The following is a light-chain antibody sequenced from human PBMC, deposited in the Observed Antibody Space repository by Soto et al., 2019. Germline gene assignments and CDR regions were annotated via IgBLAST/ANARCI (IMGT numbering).Light chain of an antibody. CDR3: SSYAGSSNVI. V-gene: IGLV2-8*01. CDR2: EVT. CDR1: SSDVGGYDY. Sequence: QSALTQPPSASGSPGQSGTISCTGTSSDVGGYDYVSWYQQQSGNAPKLLIYEVTNRPSGVPDRFSGSKSGDTAFLTGSGSQAADEDDYYCSSYAGSSNVIFGAGTKRTVL. J-gene: IGLJ2*01.